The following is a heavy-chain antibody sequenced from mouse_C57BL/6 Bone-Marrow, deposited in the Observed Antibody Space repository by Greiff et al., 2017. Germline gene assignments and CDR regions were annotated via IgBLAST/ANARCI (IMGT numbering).Heavy chain of an antibody. CDR1: GYTFTSYW. V-gene: IGHV1-5*01. CDR3: TRGLRQGLLFDY. CDR2: IYPGNSDT. J-gene: IGHJ2*01. D-gene: IGHD2-4*01. Sequence: VQLQQSGTVLARPGASVKMSCKTSGYTFTSYWMHWVKQRPGQGLEWIGAIYPGNSDTSYNQKFKGKAKLTAVTSASTAYMEHSSLTNEDSAVYYCTRGLRQGLLFDYWGQGTTLTVSS.